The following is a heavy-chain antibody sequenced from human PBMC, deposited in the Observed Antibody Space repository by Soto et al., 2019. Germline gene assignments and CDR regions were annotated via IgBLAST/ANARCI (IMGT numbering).Heavy chain of an antibody. CDR2: TSYSGTT. CDR1: GASINNYY. D-gene: IGHD1-26*01. Sequence: LETLSLTCTVSGASINNYYWSWIRQPPGKGLEWVAYTSYSGTTNYNPSLKSRGTISIDSSKNQLSLKLTSVTPADTAVFYCARETGGSHPRYFDLWGQGTLVTVSS. J-gene: IGHJ4*02. CDR3: ARETGGSHPRYFDL. V-gene: IGHV4-59*01.